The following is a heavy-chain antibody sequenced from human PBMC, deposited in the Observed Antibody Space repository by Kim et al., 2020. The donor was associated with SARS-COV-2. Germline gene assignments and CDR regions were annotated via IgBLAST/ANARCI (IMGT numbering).Heavy chain of an antibody. J-gene: IGHJ4*02. Sequence: GGSLRLSCAASGFTFSTYAMHWVRQAPGKGLEWVGIIWVDGINKYYADSVKGRFTISRDNSKNTLYLQMNSLRAEDTAVYYCARDAATGGYFDYCGQGTL. D-gene: IGHD6-25*01. CDR1: GFTFSTYA. CDR3: ARDAATGGYFDY. V-gene: IGHV3-33*01. CDR2: IWVDGINK.